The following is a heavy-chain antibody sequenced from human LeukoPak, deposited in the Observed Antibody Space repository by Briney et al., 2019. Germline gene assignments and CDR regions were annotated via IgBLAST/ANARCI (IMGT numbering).Heavy chain of an antibody. CDR3: AKDVPTAYFDY. CDR2: IRGSGEST. J-gene: IGHJ4*02. CDR1: VFSFSNYA. Sequence: PGGSLRLSCAASVFSFSNYAMAWVRQAPGKGLEWVSGIRGSGESTYYADSVQGRFTISRDNSKNTLYLQMNSLRAEDTAVYYCAKDVPTAYFDYWGQGTLVTVS. V-gene: IGHV3-23*01. D-gene: IGHD2-2*01.